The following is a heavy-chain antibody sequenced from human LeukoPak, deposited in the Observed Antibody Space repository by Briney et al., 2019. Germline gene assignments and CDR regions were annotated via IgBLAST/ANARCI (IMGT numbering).Heavy chain of an antibody. D-gene: IGHD3-3*01. CDR1: GFTFSSYA. Sequence: GGSLRLSCAASGFTFSSYAMSWVRQAPGKGLEWVSAISGSGGSTYYADSVKGWFTISRDNSKNTLYLQMNSLRAEDTAVYYCAKLPKRPHYDFWSGWTYFDYWGQGTLVTVSS. V-gene: IGHV3-23*01. CDR2: ISGSGGST. CDR3: AKLPKRPHYDFWSGWTYFDY. J-gene: IGHJ4*02.